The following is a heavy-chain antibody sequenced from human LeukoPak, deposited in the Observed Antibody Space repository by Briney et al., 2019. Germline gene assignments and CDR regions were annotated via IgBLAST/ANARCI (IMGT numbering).Heavy chain of an antibody. J-gene: IGHJ4*02. CDR3: ARGGQNFDFWRFDY. D-gene: IGHD3-3*01. CDR1: GFTFNDHA. Sequence: GGSLRLSCAGSGFTFNDHAMSWVRQAPGKGLEWVSSISGSGGKTYYADYVKGRSTISRDNSKNVVYFEMHSLRGEDTAVYFCARGGQNFDFWRFDYWGQGTLVVVSA. V-gene: IGHV3-23*01. CDR2: ISGSGGKT.